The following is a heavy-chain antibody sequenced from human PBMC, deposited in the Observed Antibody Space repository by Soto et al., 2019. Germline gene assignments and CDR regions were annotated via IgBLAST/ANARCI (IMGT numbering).Heavy chain of an antibody. CDR2: ISWNSGSI. CDR3: AKDIISGPTVTAFDY. J-gene: IGHJ4*02. CDR1: GFTFDDYA. Sequence: SLRLSCAASGFTFDDYAMHWVRQAPGKGLEWVSGISWNSGSIGYADSVKGRFTISRDNAKNSLYLQMNSLRAEDTALYYCAKDIISGPTVTAFDYWGQGTLVTVSS. D-gene: IGHD4-4*01. V-gene: IGHV3-9*01.